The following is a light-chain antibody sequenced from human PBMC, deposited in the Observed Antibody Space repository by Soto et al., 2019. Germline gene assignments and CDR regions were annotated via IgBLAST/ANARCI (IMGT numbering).Light chain of an antibody. V-gene: IGLV2-23*01. CDR2: EGS. Sequence: QAASVSGSPGQSITISCTGTSSDVGSYNLVSWYQQHPGKAPKLMIYEGSKRPSGVFNRFSGSKSGNTASLTISGLQAEDEADYYCCSYAGSSTYVVFGGGTKLTVL. CDR1: SSDVGSYNL. J-gene: IGLJ2*01. CDR3: CSYAGSSTYVV.